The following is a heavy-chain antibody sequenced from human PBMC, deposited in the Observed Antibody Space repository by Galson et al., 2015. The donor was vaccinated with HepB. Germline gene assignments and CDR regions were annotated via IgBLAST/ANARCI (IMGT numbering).Heavy chain of an antibody. D-gene: IGHD3-16*01. CDR3: ATWGWGNDY. J-gene: IGHJ4*02. CDR1: GGSINSSPYY. V-gene: IGHV4-39*07. CDR2: IQNSGST. Sequence: ETLSLTCTVSGGSINSSPYYVGWIRQPPGKGLERIGKIQNSGSTFYNPSLQTRLTISVDTSKNQFSLKMSSMTAADAAVYYCATWGWGNDYWGQGTLVTVSS.